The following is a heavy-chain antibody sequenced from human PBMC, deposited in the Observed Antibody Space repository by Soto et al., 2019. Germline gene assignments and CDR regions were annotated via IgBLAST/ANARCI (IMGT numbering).Heavy chain of an antibody. CDR2: IYWDDDK. CDR1: GFSLSTSGVG. J-gene: IGHJ4*02. Sequence: QITLKESGPTLVKPTQTLTLTCTFSGFSLSTSGVGVGWIRQPPGKALEWLALIYWDDDKHYSPSLKSRLTITKNTSKNPVVLTVPDMQPVDTDTYYCALRPARNYFAFWGQGTLVTVSS. V-gene: IGHV2-5*02. CDR3: ALRPARNYFAF.